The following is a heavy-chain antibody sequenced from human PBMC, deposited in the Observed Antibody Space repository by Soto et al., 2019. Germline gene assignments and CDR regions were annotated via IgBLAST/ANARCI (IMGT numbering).Heavy chain of an antibody. D-gene: IGHD3-10*01. J-gene: IGHJ4*02. CDR3: ARGRASGSYYLLDY. CDR2: INPNSGNI. CDR1: GNTFTGYD. Sequence: ASVKVSCKASGNTFTGYDINWVRQATGHGLEWMGWINPNSGNIGYAQKSQGRVTMTRDTAIRTAYMEVSRLRSDDTAVYYCARGRASGSYYLLDYWGQGTLVTVSS. V-gene: IGHV1-8*01.